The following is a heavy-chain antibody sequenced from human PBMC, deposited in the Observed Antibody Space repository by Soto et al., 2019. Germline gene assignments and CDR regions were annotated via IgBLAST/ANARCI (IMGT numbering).Heavy chain of an antibody. CDR1: GFTFSSYG. Sequence: LRLSCAASGFTFSSYGMHWVRQAPGKGLEWVAVISYDGSNKYYADSVKGRFTISRDNSKNTLYLQMNSLRAEDTAVYYCAKGYYDFWSGSGWGQGTLVTVSS. CDR3: AKGYYDFWSGSG. J-gene: IGHJ4*02. V-gene: IGHV3-30*18. CDR2: ISYDGSNK. D-gene: IGHD3-3*01.